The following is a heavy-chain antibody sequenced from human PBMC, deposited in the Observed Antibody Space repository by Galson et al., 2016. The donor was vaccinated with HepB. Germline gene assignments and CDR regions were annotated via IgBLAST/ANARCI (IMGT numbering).Heavy chain of an antibody. CDR1: GFTFSDFY. D-gene: IGHD6-13*01. Sequence: SLRLSCAASGFTFSDFYMTWIRLAPGKGLEWVSYISSSGTHTPYADSVRGRFTISRDNAKNSLYLEMNSLRAEDTAVYFCARVLETTAAGTYDYWGQGTLVTVSA. J-gene: IGHJ4*02. V-gene: IGHV3-11*06. CDR3: ARVLETTAAGTYDY. CDR2: ISSSGTHT.